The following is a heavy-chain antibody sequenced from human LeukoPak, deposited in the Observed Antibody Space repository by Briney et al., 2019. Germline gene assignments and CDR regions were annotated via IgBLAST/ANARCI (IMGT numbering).Heavy chain of an antibody. CDR2: IRYDGSNK. CDR1: GFTFSSYG. J-gene: IGHJ4*02. Sequence: PGGSLRLSCAASGFTFSSYGMHWVRQAPGKGLEWVAFIRYDGSNKYYADSVKGRFTISRDNSKNTLYLQMNSLRAEDTAVYYCARFRRSGYSSSHFDYWGQGTLVTVSS. V-gene: IGHV3-30*02. CDR3: ARFRRSGYSSSHFDY. D-gene: IGHD6-13*01.